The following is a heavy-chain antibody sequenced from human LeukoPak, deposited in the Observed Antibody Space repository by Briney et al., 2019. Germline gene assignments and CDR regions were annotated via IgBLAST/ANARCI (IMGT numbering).Heavy chain of an antibody. CDR2: IYYSGST. CDR3: ARGISSPFLYSSGWQSRYYFDY. D-gene: IGHD6-19*01. CDR1: GGSFSGYY. V-gene: IGHV4-59*01. J-gene: IGHJ4*02. Sequence: SETLSLTCAVYGGSFSGYYRSWIRQPPGKGLEWIGYIYYSGSTNYNPSLKSRVTISVDTSKNQFSLKLSSVTAADTAVYYCARGISSPFLYSSGWQSRYYFDYWGQGTLVTVSS.